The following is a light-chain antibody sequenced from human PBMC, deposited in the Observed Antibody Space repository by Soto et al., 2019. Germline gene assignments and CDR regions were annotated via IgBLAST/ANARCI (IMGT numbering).Light chain of an antibody. Sequence: QSVLTQPPSASGTPGQRVTISCSGSSSNIGTNTVNWYQQLPGTAPKLLIYDNNHRPSGVPDRFSGSKSGTSASLAISGLQSEPEADYYCSSYTSSSTLYVFGTGTKVTVL. J-gene: IGLJ1*01. V-gene: IGLV1-44*01. CDR3: SSYTSSSTLYV. CDR1: SSNIGTNT. CDR2: DNN.